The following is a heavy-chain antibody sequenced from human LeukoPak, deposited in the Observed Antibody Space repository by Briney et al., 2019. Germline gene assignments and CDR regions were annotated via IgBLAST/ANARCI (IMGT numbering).Heavy chain of an antibody. CDR3: ARTRSSGWYAYYYYYYGMDV. V-gene: IGHV4-39*07. Sequence: SETLSLTCTVSGGSISSSSYYWGWIRQPPGKGLEWIGSIYYSGSTYYNPSLKSRVTISVDTSKNQFSLKLSSVTAADTAVYYCARTRSSGWYAYYYYYYGMDVWGQGTTVTVSS. D-gene: IGHD6-19*01. J-gene: IGHJ6*02. CDR1: GGSISSSSYY. CDR2: IYYSGST.